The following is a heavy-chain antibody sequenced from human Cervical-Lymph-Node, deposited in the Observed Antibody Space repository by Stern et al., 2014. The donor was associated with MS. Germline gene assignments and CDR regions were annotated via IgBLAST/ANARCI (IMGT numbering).Heavy chain of an antibody. CDR3: TRGRGTLLYLH. J-gene: IGHJ4*02. CDR2: INPHTGDT. D-gene: IGHD2-15*01. CDR1: GYNFIDYY. V-gene: IGHV1-2*02. Sequence: VQLLESGAALRKPGASVEVSCEASGYNFIDYYINWVRQAPGQGLEWVGWINPHTGDTRYAQKFLGRVAMSRDTSINTAYLELNSLTSDDTAFYYCTRGRGTLLYLHWGQGTLITVSS.